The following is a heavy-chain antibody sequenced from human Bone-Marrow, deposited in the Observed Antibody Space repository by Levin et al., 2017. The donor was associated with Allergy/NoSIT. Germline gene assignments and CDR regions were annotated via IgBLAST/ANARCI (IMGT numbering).Heavy chain of an antibody. CDR2: INTDGSST. V-gene: IGHV3-74*01. J-gene: IGHJ4*02. CDR1: GFTFSSNW. Sequence: GGSLRLSCAASGFTFSSNWMNWVRQAPGKGLVWVSRINTDGSSTNYADSMKGRFAISRDNAKNTLYLQMNSLRAEDTAVYYCAKDRNWNAFDYWGQGTLVTVSS. CDR3: AKDRNWNAFDY. D-gene: IGHD1-1*01.